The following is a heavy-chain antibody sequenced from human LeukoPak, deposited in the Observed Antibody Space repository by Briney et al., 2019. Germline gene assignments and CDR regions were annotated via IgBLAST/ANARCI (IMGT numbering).Heavy chain of an antibody. D-gene: IGHD3-22*01. J-gene: IGHJ5*02. CDR1: GYTFTSYG. V-gene: IGHV1-18*01. Sequence: ASVKVSCKASGYTFTSYGISWVRQAPGQGLEWMGWISAYNGNTNYAQKLQGRVTVTTDTSTSTAYMELRSLRSDDTAVYYCARGLPDYYDSSPGFDPWGQGTLVTVSS. CDR3: ARGLPDYYDSSPGFDP. CDR2: ISAYNGNT.